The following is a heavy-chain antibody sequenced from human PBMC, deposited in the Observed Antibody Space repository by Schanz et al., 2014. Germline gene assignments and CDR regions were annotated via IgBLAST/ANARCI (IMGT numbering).Heavy chain of an antibody. D-gene: IGHD1-1*01. CDR2: INQDGSEK. CDR3: ARDGAELYYFDD. CDR1: GFTFRSYG. V-gene: IGHV3-7*01. J-gene: IGHJ4*02. Sequence: VQLVESGGGVVRPGRSLRLSCAASGFTFRSYGMHWVRQAPGKGLEWVANINQDGSEKYYVDSVKGRFTISRDNAKNSLYLQMNGLRAEDTAVFYCARDGAELYYFDDWGQGTLVTVSS.